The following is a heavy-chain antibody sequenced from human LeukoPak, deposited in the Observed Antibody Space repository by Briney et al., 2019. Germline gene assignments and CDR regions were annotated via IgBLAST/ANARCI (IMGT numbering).Heavy chain of an antibody. CDR3: AKQGYCSSTSCYRVDYYYGMDV. Sequence: PGGSLRLSCAASGFTFSSYAMSWVRQAPGTGLEWVSAISGSGGSTYYADSVKGRFTISRDNSKNTLYLQMNSLRAEDTAVYYCAKQGYCSSTSCYRVDYYYGMDVWGQGTTVTVSS. CDR1: GFTFSSYA. D-gene: IGHD2-2*02. V-gene: IGHV3-23*01. CDR2: ISGSGGST. J-gene: IGHJ6*02.